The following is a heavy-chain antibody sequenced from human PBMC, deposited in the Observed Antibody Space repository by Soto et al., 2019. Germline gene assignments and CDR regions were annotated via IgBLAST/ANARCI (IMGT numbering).Heavy chain of an antibody. V-gene: IGHV1-18*01. J-gene: IGHJ6*02. CDR3: ARQQWLHYYYGMDV. Sequence: ASVKVSCKASGYTFTTYGISWVRQAPGQGLEWMGWISAYNGNTNYAQKIQGRVTMTTDTSTSTAYMELRSLRSDDTAVYYCARQQWLHYYYGMDVWGQGTTVTVS. CDR2: ISAYNGNT. D-gene: IGHD6-19*01. CDR1: GYTFTTYG.